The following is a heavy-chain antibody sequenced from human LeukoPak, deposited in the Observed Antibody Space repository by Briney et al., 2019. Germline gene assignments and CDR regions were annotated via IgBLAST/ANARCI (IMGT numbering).Heavy chain of an antibody. V-gene: IGHV4-4*07. J-gene: IGHJ5*02. CDR2: IHTSWTT. D-gene: IGHD3-16*01. CDR1: GGSMSSYY. Sequence: KPSETLSLTCTVSGGSMSSYYWSFIRQPAGKGLEWIGRIHTSWTTYYNPSLESRVTMSVDTSRNQFSLRLTSVTAADTAVYYCARGDYYDGGGRNWFDPWGQGTLVTVSS. CDR3: ARGDYYDGGGRNWFDP.